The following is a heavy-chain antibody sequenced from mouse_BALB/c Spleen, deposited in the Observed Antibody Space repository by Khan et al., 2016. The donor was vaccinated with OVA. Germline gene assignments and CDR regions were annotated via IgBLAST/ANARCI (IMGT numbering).Heavy chain of an antibody. D-gene: IGHD1-2*01. V-gene: IGHV1-59*01. Sequence: LQQPGAELVMPGASVKMSCKASGYTFTSYWMHWVKQRPGQGLEGIGVIDPSDKYITYNQKSKDKATLTVDTSSSTAYMQLSSPTSEDSAVYYCTRGGSFITTAAWFACWGRGTLVTVSA. CDR2: IDPSDKYI. J-gene: IGHJ3*01. CDR3: TRGGSFITTAAWFAC. CDR1: GYTFTSYW.